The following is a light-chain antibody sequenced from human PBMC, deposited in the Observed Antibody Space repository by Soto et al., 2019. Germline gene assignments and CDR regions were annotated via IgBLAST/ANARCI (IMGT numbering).Light chain of an antibody. J-gene: IGLJ2*01. Sequence: QSALTQPASVSGSPGQSITISCTGTSSDVGAYNYVSWYQQHPGKAPKLMIYEVNNRPSGVSNRFSGSKSANTASLTISGLQAEDDAVYYCSSYSTTSTVIFGGGTKVTVL. CDR2: EVN. CDR3: SSYSTTSTVI. V-gene: IGLV2-14*01. CDR1: SSDVGAYNY.